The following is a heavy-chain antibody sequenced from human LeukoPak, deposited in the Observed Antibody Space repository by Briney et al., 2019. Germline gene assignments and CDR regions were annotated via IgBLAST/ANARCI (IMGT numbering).Heavy chain of an antibody. V-gene: IGHV3-33*01. Sequence: SGGSLRLSCAASGFTFSSYGMHWLREAPGKGLEWVAVIWYDGSNKYYADSVKGRFTISRDNSKNTLYLQMNSLRAEDTTVYYCARGPYYFDYWGQGTLVTASS. CDR1: GFTFSSYG. J-gene: IGHJ4*02. CDR3: ARGPYYFDY. CDR2: IWYDGSNK.